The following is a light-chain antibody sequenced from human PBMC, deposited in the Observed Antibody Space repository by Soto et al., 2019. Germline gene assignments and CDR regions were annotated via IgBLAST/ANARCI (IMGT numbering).Light chain of an antibody. CDR2: DDT. J-gene: IGLJ2*01. CDR3: QVWDTSSDHPHVV. Sequence: SSELTQAPSVSVAPGQTARITCGGNHIGSKSVHWYQQKSGQAPVLVVYDDTGRPSGIPERFSGSNSGNTATLTISRVEAGDEADYYCQVWDTSSDHPHVVFGGGTKVTVL. V-gene: IGLV3-21*02. CDR1: HIGSKS.